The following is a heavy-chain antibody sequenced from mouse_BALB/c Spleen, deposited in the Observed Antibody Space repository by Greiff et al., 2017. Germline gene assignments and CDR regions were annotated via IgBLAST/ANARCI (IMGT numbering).Heavy chain of an antibody. D-gene: IGHD2-3*01. V-gene: IGHV3-8*02. CDR2: ISYSGST. J-gene: IGHJ2*01. CDR1: GDSITSGY. Sequence: VKLMESGPSLVKPSQTLSLTCSVTGDSITSGYWNWIRKFPGNKLEYMGYISYSGSTYYNPSLKSRISITRDTSKNQYYLQLNSVTTEDTATYYCARYERGIYDGYPHFDYWGQGTTLTVSS. CDR3: ARYERGIYDGYPHFDY.